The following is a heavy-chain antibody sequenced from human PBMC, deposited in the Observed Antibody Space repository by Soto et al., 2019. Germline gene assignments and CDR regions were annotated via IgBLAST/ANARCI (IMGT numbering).Heavy chain of an antibody. CDR3: ARKDKSGYFNWFDP. V-gene: IGHV5-51*01. CDR2: IFPSDSDT. CDR1: GYRFTSYW. J-gene: IGHJ5*02. Sequence: PGESLKISCRTSGYRFTSYWIAWVRQMPGKGLEWMGIIFPSDSDTRYSPSFQGQVTISADRSTSTVFLQWASLKASDTAVYFCARKDKSGYFNWFDPWGQGTLVTVSS. D-gene: IGHD3-22*01.